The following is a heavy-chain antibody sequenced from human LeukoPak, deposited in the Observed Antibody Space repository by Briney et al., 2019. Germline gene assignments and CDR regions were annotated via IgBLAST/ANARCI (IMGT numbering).Heavy chain of an antibody. J-gene: IGHJ1*01. CDR1: GGSISSGGYY. D-gene: IGHD6-6*01. CDR3: ARAVAARNAEYFQH. CDR2: IYYSGST. Sequence: SQTPSLTCTVSGGSISSGGYYWSWIRQHPGKGLEWIGYIYYSGSTYYNPSLKSRVTISVDTSKNQFSLKLSSVTAADTAVYYCARAVAARNAEYFQHWGQGTLVTVSS. V-gene: IGHV4-31*03.